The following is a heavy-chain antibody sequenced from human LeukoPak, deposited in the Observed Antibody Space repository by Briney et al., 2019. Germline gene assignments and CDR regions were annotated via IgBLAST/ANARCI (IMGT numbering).Heavy chain of an antibody. CDR3: ARHMRGTLY. D-gene: IGHD1-1*01. Sequence: SETLSLTCTVSGGSISSSSYYWGWIRQPPGKGLEWIGSIYYSGSTYYNPSLKSRVTISVDTSKNQFSLKLSSVTAADTAVYYCARHMRGTLYWGQGTLVTVSS. J-gene: IGHJ4*02. V-gene: IGHV4-39*07. CDR2: IYYSGST. CDR1: GGSISSSSYY.